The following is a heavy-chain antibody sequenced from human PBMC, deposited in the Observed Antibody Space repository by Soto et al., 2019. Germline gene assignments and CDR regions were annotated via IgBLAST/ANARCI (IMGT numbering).Heavy chain of an antibody. Sequence: QVQLVQSGAEVKKPGASVKVSCKASGYTFTSYGISWVRQAPGQGLEWMGWISAYNGNTNYAQKLQGRVTMTTDTSTSKAYMELRSLRSDDTAVYYCARAKITMIVVVIKEHAFDIWGQGTMVTVSS. D-gene: IGHD3-22*01. J-gene: IGHJ3*02. V-gene: IGHV1-18*01. CDR1: GYTFTSYG. CDR2: ISAYNGNT. CDR3: ARAKITMIVVVIKEHAFDI.